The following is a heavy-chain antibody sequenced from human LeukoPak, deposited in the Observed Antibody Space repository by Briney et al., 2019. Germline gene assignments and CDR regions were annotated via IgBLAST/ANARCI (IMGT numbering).Heavy chain of an antibody. V-gene: IGHV4-59*01. J-gene: IGHJ3*02. D-gene: IGHD3-10*01. Sequence: SETLSLTCTVSGGSISSYYWSWIRQPPGKGLEWIGYIYYSGSTNYNPSLKSRVTISVDTSKNQFSLKLSPVTAADTAVYYCARGLGIDAFDIWGQGTMVTVSS. CDR1: GGSISSYY. CDR2: IYYSGST. CDR3: ARGLGIDAFDI.